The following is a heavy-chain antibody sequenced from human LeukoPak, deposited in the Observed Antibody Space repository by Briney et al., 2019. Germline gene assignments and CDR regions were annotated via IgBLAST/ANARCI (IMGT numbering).Heavy chain of an antibody. Sequence: SETLSLTCAVYGGSFSGYYWSWIRQPPGKGLEWIGEINHSGSTNYNPSLKSRVTISVDTSKNEFSLKLSSVTAADTAVYYCARDSPPAYCSGGSCYFDYWGQGTLVTVSS. D-gene: IGHD2-15*01. V-gene: IGHV4-34*01. CDR1: GGSFSGYY. CDR3: ARDSPPAYCSGGSCYFDY. J-gene: IGHJ4*02. CDR2: INHSGST.